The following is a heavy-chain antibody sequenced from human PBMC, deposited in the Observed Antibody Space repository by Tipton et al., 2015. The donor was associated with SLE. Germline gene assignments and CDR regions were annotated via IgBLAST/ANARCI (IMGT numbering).Heavy chain of an antibody. CDR3: ARRRSETRLFSERGWFDP. CDR1: GGSISSSSSYY. CDR2: VYHRGST. J-gene: IGHJ5*02. D-gene: IGHD3-10*02. V-gene: IGHV4-39*07. Sequence: TLSLTCSVYGGSISSSSSYYWAWIRQPPGKGVEWIGEVYHRGSTNYNPSLKSRPTISLDTSKNQFSLKLTSVTAADTAVYYCARRRSETRLFSERGWFDPWGQGALVTVSS.